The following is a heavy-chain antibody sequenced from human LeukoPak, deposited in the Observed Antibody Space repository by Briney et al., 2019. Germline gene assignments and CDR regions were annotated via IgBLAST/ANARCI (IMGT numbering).Heavy chain of an antibody. CDR2: INPSGGST. Sequence: ASVKVSCKASGYTFIAYYMHWVRLAPGQGLEWMGIINPSGGSTSYAQKFQGRVTMTMDMSTSTVYMELSSLRSEDTAVYYCARGVYRWRYSAEILNYYYYMDVWGKGTTVTVSS. CDR1: GYTFIAYY. V-gene: IGHV1-46*01. D-gene: IGHD2-8*02. CDR3: ARGVYRWRYSAEILNYYYYMDV. J-gene: IGHJ6*03.